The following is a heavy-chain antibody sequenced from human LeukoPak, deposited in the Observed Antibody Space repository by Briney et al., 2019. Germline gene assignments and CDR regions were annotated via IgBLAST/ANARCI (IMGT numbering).Heavy chain of an antibody. V-gene: IGHV3-23*01. CDR3: AKRDRELGFDY. CDR1: GSTFSSYA. CDR2: ISGSGGST. D-gene: IGHD7-27*01. Sequence: GGSLRLSCAASGSTFSSYAMSWVRRAPGKGLEWVSAISGSGGSTYYADSVKGRFTISRDNSKNTLYLQMNSLRAEDTAVYYCAKRDRELGFDYWGQGTLVTVSS. J-gene: IGHJ4*02.